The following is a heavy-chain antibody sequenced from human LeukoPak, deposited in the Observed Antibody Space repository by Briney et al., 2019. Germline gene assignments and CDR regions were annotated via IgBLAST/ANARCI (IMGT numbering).Heavy chain of an antibody. J-gene: IGHJ5*02. D-gene: IGHD2-2*01. V-gene: IGHV4-34*01. CDR1: GGSFSGYY. Sequence: SETLSLTCAVYGGSFSGYYWSWIRQPPGKGLEWIGEINHSGSTNYNPSLKSRVTISVDTSKNQFSLKLSSVTAADTAVYYCARGLGPRVVVVPAAMNNWFDPWGQGTLATVSS. CDR2: INHSGST. CDR3: ARGLGPRVVVVPAAMNNWFDP.